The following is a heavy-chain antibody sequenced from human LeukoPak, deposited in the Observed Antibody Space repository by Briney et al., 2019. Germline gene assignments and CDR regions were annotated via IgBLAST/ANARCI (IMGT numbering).Heavy chain of an antibody. CDR2: LGTNNGHT. D-gene: IGHD3-3*01. CDR1: GYTFTAYD. Sequence: ASVKVSCKTSGYTFTAYDITWMRQATGQGLEWMGWLGTNNGHTGYAQKFQGRVTITRDTSMSTAYMELTSLRSEDTAVYYCARDYIRRGTIFGTREDAFDVWGQGTMVTVSS. CDR3: ARDYIRRGTIFGTREDAFDV. J-gene: IGHJ3*01. V-gene: IGHV1-8*03.